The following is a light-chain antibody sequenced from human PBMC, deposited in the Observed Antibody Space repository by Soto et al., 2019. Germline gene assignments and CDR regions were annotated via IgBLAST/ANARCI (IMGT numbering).Light chain of an antibody. CDR2: EAS. V-gene: IGKV1-5*03. CDR1: QSISGS. J-gene: IGKJ1*01. Sequence: DIQMTQSPSTLSASVGDRVTITCRASQSISGSLAWYQQKPGKAPKLVIYEASNLKSGVPSRFSGSGSGTEYTLTISSLQPDASASYYGQKYNGYWTFGQGTSVEI. CDR3: QKYNGYWT.